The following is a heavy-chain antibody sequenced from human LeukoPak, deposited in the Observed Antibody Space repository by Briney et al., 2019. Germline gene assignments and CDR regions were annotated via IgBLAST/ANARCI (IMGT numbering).Heavy chain of an antibody. CDR2: AYYRSKWYY. J-gene: IGHJ1*01. D-gene: IGHD2-2*01. CDR1: GDSVSSNSAA. V-gene: IGHV6-1*01. CDR3: SRGGIWVVPASLVEYFQH. Sequence: SQTLSLTCVISGDSVSSNSAAWNWIRQSPSRGLEWLGRAYYRSKWYYDYAVSVKSRITIIPDTSKNQFSLQLNSVTPEDTAVYYCSRGGIWVVPASLVEYFQHWGQGTLVTVSS.